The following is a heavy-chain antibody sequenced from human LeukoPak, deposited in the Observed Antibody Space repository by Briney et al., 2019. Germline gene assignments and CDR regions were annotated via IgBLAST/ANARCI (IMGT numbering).Heavy chain of an antibody. CDR2: IKHDGSER. D-gene: IGHD3-22*01. Sequence: GGSLRLSCAASGFTFSRHWMTWVRQAPGKGLEWVANIKHDGSERNYVDFVKGRFTISRDNAKNSLYLQMNSLRAEDTAVYYCATPLDYYDWSDSHQGGDWGQGTLVTVSS. CDR3: ATPLDYYDWSDSHQGGD. J-gene: IGHJ4*02. CDR1: GFTFSRHW. V-gene: IGHV3-7*03.